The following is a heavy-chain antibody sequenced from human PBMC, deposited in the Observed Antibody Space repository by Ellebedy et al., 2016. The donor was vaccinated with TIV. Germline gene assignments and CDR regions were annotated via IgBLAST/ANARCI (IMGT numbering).Heavy chain of an antibody. D-gene: IGHD6-6*01. CDR2: ISDSGNT. CDR1: GFTVRASY. CDR3: AKGSSISPRPKSFDP. V-gene: IGHV3-23*01. J-gene: IGHJ5*02. Sequence: GESLKISCAASGFTVRASYMYWVRQAPGKGLEWVSSISDSGNTYYADSVKGRFTISRDNSKNMLYLQMNSLRAEDTAVYYCAKGSSISPRPKSFDPWGQGTLVTVSS.